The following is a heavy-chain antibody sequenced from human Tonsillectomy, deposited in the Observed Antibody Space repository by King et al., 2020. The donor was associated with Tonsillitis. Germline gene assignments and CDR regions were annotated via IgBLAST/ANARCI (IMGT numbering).Heavy chain of an antibody. Sequence: VQLVESGGGLVQPGGSLRLSCAASGFTFSSYEMNWVRQAPGKGLEWVSYIISSCSTIYYADSVKGRFTISRDNAKNSLYLQMNSMRAEDTAVYYCAREGIDYYDSSGYYRVDAFDIWGQGTMVTVSS. J-gene: IGHJ3*02. V-gene: IGHV3-48*03. CDR3: AREGIDYYDSSGYYRVDAFDI. D-gene: IGHD3-22*01. CDR1: GFTFSSYE. CDR2: IISSCSTI.